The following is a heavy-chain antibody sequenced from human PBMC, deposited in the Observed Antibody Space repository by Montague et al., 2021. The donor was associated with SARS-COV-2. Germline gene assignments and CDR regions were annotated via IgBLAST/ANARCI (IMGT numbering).Heavy chain of an antibody. CDR1: GDSISSLYYY. Sequence: SETLSLTCTVSGDSISSLYYYWGRIRQSPGKGREWIGNVFYRGSTYYNLSLRSRVTITVDTSKNQFALRLRSATATDTAVYYCARRAGVVGDTRFDYWGQGILVTVSS. CDR2: VFYRGST. CDR3: ARRAGVVGDTRFDY. D-gene: IGHD1-26*01. V-gene: IGHV4-39*01. J-gene: IGHJ4*01.